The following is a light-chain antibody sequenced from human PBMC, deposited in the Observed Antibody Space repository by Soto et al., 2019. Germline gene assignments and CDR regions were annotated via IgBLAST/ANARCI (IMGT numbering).Light chain of an antibody. CDR2: RDF. V-gene: IGLV3-9*01. CDR1: NIEKKN. Sequence: SYELTQPLSMSVALGQTARITCGGENIEKKNVHWYHQKPGQAPVLVVYRDFNRPSGIPERFSGSNSGNTATLTISRAQAGDEGDFYCQVWDSSTRVVFGGGTKVTVL. CDR3: QVWDSSTRVV. J-gene: IGLJ2*01.